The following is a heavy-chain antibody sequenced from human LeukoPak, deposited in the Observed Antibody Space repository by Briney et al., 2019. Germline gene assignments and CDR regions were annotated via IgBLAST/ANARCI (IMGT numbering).Heavy chain of an antibody. Sequence: PSETLSLTCTVSGGSISSYYWSWIRQPPGKGLEWIGYIYYSGSTNYNPSLKSRVTISVDTSKNQFSPKLGTETAADTAVYYFVRANYDSSGHIDYWGQGTLVTVST. J-gene: IGHJ4*02. D-gene: IGHD3-22*01. CDR3: VRANYDSSGHIDY. CDR2: IYYSGST. CDR1: GGSISSYY. V-gene: IGHV4-59*01.